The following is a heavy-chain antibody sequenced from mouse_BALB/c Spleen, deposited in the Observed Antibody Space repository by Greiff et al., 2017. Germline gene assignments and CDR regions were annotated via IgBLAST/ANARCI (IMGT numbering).Heavy chain of an antibody. CDR3: ARRYWAY. J-gene: IGHJ3*01. CDR1: GFNIKDTY. D-gene: IGHD2-14*01. Sequence: EVHLVESGAELVKPGASVKLSCTASGFNIKDTYMHWVKQRPEQGLEWIGRIDPANGNTKYDPKFQGKATITADTSSNTAYLQLSSLTSEDTTVYYCARRYWAYWGQGTLVTVSA. CDR2: IDPANGNT. V-gene: IGHV14-3*02.